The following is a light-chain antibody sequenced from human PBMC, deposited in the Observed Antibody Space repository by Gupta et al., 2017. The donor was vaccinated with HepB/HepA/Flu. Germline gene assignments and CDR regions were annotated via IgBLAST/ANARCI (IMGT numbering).Light chain of an antibody. V-gene: IGKV3-11*01. J-gene: IGKJ4*01. CDR2: DAS. CDR1: KRVNKF. CDR3: QQRGNWPPLT. Sequence: EIVLTKSPVTLSLSPGERATVPCRASKRVNKFLAWYQQKPGQAPRPLIYDASKRATGVPARFTGSGSGTDFTLTISSLEPEDFAVYYCQQRGNWPPLTFGGGTKVEIK.